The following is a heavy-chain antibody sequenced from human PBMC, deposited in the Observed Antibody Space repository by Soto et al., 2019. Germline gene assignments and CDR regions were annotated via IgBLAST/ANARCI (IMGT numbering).Heavy chain of an antibody. CDR1: GYTFTSDG. Sequence: GASVKGSCKGSGYTFTSDGRNWVRQAPGQGLEWVGWISAYNDNTYYAQKVQGRVILTIDTSTSTGSMELRSLISDDTAVYYCARGQIQSDFDYWGQGSLVTVSS. CDR2: ISAYNDNT. V-gene: IGHV1-18*04. J-gene: IGHJ4*02. D-gene: IGHD3-3*01. CDR3: ARGQIQSDFDY.